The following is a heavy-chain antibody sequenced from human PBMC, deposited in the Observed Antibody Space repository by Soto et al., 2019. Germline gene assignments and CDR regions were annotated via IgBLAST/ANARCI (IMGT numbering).Heavy chain of an antibody. J-gene: IGHJ4*02. CDR1: GYRFSNYA. Sequence: PGESLKISCQGSGYRFSNYASDWVRQLPGKGLEWMGMIYPGDSDIRYSPSFRGQVTISADKSITTAYLQWSSLKASDTAMYYCARQPSYSNGWYIDYRGQGTLVTVSS. D-gene: IGHD3-22*01. CDR3: ARQPSYSNGWYIDY. V-gene: IGHV5-51*01. CDR2: IYPGDSDI.